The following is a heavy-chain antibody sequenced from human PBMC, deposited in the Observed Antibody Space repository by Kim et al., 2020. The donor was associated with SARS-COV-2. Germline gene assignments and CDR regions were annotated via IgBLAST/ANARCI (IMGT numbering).Heavy chain of an antibody. D-gene: IGHD1-1*01. V-gene: IGHV3-21*01. J-gene: IGHJ5*02. CDR3: ARGPGTENP. CDR2: SYI. Sequence: SYINYADSVKGRFTISRDNAKNSLYLQMNSLRAEDTAVYYCARGPGTENPWGQGTLVTVSS.